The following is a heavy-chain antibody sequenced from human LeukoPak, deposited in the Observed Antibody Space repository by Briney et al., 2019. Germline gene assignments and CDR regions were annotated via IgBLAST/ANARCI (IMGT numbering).Heavy chain of an antibody. CDR1: GYTFTSYG. V-gene: IGHV1-46*01. Sequence: RGASVKVSCKASGYTFTSYGISWVRQAPGQGLEWMGIINPGGGSTTYAQKFQGRVTMTRDMSTNTVYMELNSLRSEDAAVYYCARDSDSGSSSHYYYMDVWGKGTTVTVSS. D-gene: IGHD1-26*01. CDR3: ARDSDSGSSSHYYYMDV. CDR2: INPGGGST. J-gene: IGHJ6*03.